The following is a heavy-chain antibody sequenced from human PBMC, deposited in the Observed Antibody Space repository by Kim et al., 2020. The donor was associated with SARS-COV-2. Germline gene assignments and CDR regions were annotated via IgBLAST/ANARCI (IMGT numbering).Heavy chain of an antibody. CDR2: FDPEDGET. J-gene: IGHJ6*02. V-gene: IGHV1-24*01. CDR3: ATIRLFVDTYGMDV. Sequence: ASVKVSCKVSGYTLTELSMHWVRQAPGKGLEWMGGFDPEDGETIYAQKFQGRVTMTEDTSTDTAYMELSSLRSEDTAVYYCATIRLFVDTYGMDVWGQGTTVTVSS. D-gene: IGHD5-18*01. CDR1: GYTLTELS.